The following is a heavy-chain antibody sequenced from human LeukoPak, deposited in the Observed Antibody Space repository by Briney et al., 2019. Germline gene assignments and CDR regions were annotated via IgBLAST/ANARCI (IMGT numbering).Heavy chain of an antibody. D-gene: IGHD6-19*01. CDR1: GFTFDDYA. CDR3: AKGGQYSSGWDYYFDY. Sequence: PGRSLRLSCAASGFTFDDYAMHWVRQAPGKGLEWVSGIGWNSGSIGYADSVKGRFTISRDNAKNSLYLQMNSLRAEDMALYYCAKGGQYSSGWDYYFDYWGQGTLVTVSS. J-gene: IGHJ4*02. V-gene: IGHV3-9*03. CDR2: IGWNSGSI.